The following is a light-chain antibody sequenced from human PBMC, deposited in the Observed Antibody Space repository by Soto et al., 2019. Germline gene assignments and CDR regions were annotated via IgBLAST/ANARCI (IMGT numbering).Light chain of an antibody. CDR2: GAS. CDR1: QSVSSSY. J-gene: IGKJ1*01. Sequence: EIVWTQSPGTLSLSPGERATLSSRASQSVSSSYLAWYQQKPGQAPRLLIYGASIRATGIPDRFSGSGSGTDFTLTISRQEPEDSAVYYCHQYGSSLRTFGQGTKVDIK. V-gene: IGKV3-20*01. CDR3: HQYGSSLRT.